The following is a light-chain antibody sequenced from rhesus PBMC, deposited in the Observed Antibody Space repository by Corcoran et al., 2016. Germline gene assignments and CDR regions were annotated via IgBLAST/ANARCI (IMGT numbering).Light chain of an antibody. CDR3: QQHNSYPLT. CDR1: QGISSW. Sequence: DIQMTQSPSSLSASVGERVTITGQASQGISSWLDWYQQKPGKAPKLLIYAESSCQSGVPSRFRGSGSGTDFTLTIISLQPEDFATYYFQQHNSYPLTFSGGTKVEIK. V-gene: IGKV1-33*02. CDR2: AES. J-gene: IGKJ4*01.